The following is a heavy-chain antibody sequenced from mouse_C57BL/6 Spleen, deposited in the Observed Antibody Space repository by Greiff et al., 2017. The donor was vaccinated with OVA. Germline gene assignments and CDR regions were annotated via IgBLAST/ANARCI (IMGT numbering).Heavy chain of an antibody. CDR2: INPNNGGT. D-gene: IGHD1-1*01. V-gene: IGHV1-26*01. Sequence: VQLQQSGPELVKPGASVKISCKASGYTFTDYYMNWVKQSHGKSLEWIGDINPNNGGTSYNQKFKGKATLTVDKSSSTAYMELRSLTSEDSAVYYCARITTVVAPGDYWGQGTTLTVSS. J-gene: IGHJ2*01. CDR3: ARITTVVAPGDY. CDR1: GYTFTDYY.